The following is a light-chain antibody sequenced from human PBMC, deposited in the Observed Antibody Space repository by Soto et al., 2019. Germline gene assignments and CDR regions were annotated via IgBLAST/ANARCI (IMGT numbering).Light chain of an antibody. V-gene: IGKV3-15*01. CDR1: QSVGTT. CDR2: GAF. CDR3: QQYNNWWT. J-gene: IGKJ1*01. Sequence: EVVLTQSPATLSVSPGEGVTLSCRASQSVGTTLAWYQQKPGQSPRLLIYGAFTRVTGIPARFSGSGSGTEFTLTISSLQSEDFAVYYCQQYNNWWTFGQGTKVDIK.